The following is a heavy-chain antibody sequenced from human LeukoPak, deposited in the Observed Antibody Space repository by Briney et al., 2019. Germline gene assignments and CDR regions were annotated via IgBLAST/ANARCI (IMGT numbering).Heavy chain of an antibody. CDR1: GFTFSSYA. Sequence: GGSLRLSCAASGFTFSSYAMHWVRQAPGKGLEWVAVISYDGSNKYYADSVKGRFTISRDNSKNTLYLQMNSLRAEDTAVYYCAREGYCSSTSCLYYYYYYMDVWGKGTTVTVSS. CDR2: ISYDGSNK. J-gene: IGHJ6*03. D-gene: IGHD2-2*01. CDR3: AREGYCSSTSCLYYYYYYMDV. V-gene: IGHV3-30*01.